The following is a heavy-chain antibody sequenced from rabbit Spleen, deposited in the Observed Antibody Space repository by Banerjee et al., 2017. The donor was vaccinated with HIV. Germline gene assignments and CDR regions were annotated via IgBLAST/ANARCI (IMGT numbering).Heavy chain of an antibody. CDR2: IEPIFGNT. Sequence: EESGGRLVKPDESLTLTCKASGFDFSNYGVSWVRQAPGKGLEWIGYIEPIFGNTYYANWVNGRFTISSHNAQNTLYLQLSSLTAADTATYFCVRDQAGDADYGPYYLNLWGPGTLVTVS. CDR3: VRDQAGDADYGPYYLNL. V-gene: IGHV1S47*01. J-gene: IGHJ4*01. D-gene: IGHD2-1*01. CDR1: GFDFSNYG.